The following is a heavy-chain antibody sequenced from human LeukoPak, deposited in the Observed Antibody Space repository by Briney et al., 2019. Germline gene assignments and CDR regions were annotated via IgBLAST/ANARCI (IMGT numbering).Heavy chain of an antibody. J-gene: IGHJ3*01. V-gene: IGHV1-2*06. CDR2: IDPNSGDT. Sequence: EASVNVSCKASGHSFNAYYIHWVRQAPGQGLQWMGRIDPNSGDTKYTQKFQGRVSMTRDTSISTAYMELSRLTSDDTAVYYCATFTAPRNAFDLWGQGTMVTVSS. CDR3: ATFTAPRNAFDL. D-gene: IGHD3-16*01. CDR1: GHSFNAYY.